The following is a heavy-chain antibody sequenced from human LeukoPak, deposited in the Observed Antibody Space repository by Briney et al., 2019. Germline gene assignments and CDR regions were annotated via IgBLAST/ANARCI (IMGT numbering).Heavy chain of an antibody. CDR3: ARRGTARGYSYGYFDY. CDR2: IIPIFGTA. CDR1: GGTFSSYA. J-gene: IGHJ4*02. Sequence: ASAKVSCKASGGTFSSYAISWVRQAPGQGLEWMGGIIPIFGTANYAQKFQGRVTITADESTSTAYMELSSLRSEDTAVYYCARRGTARGYSYGYFDYWGQGTLVTVSS. V-gene: IGHV1-69*13. D-gene: IGHD5-18*01.